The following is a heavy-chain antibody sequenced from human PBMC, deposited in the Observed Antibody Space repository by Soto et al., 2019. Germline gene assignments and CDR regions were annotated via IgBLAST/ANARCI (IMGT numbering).Heavy chain of an antibody. CDR1: DDFISSYY. J-gene: IGHJ6*02. D-gene: IGHD3-9*01. Sequence: SETLSLTCTVSDDFISSYYWNWIRQPAGKGLEWIGRVSTNGATNYNPSLESRVTMSVDTSKNQFSLELTSVTAADTAVYFCARADYEILTGSYAMDVWGQGTTVTSP. V-gene: IGHV4-4*07. CDR2: VSTNGAT. CDR3: ARADYEILTGSYAMDV.